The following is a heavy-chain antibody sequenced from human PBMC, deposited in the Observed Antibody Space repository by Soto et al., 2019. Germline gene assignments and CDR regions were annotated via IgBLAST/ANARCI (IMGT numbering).Heavy chain of an antibody. CDR2: IYYSGGT. V-gene: IGHV4-59*08. CDR1: GGSISSYY. CDR3: ARLRVAEGWFDP. D-gene: IGHD6-19*01. Sequence: PSETLSLTCTVSGGSISSYYWSWIRQPPGKGLEWIGYIYYSGGTNYNPSLKSRVVISVDTSKNQFSLKLNSVTAADTAVYYCARLRVAEGWFDPWGQGTLVTVSS. J-gene: IGHJ5*02.